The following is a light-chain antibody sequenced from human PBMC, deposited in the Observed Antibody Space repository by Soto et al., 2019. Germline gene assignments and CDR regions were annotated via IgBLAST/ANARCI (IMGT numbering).Light chain of an antibody. J-gene: IGKJ1*01. V-gene: IGKV3-20*01. CDR2: GSS. Sequence: EIVWTMSPYTLSLSPGERATLSCRASQSVSSSYLAWYQQKPGQAPRLLISGSSIRATGIPKRFSGSASGTNFTLTISSLEPEDFATYYCQQYNSYSWTVGQGTKVDI. CDR3: QQYNSYSWT. CDR1: QSVSSSY.